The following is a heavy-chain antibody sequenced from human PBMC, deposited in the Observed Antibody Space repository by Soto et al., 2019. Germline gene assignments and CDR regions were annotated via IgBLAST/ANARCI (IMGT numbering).Heavy chain of an antibody. CDR3: ALGPPDERSVDI. CDR2: IIPIFGTA. Sequence: QVQLVQSGAAVKKPAASVKVSCKASGGTFSSYAISWVRQAPGQGLEWMGGIIPIFGTANYAQKFQGRDTITEDESTRTADMELSSMRSADRAVYDCALGPPDERSVDIWGQGKIVTVSS. V-gene: IGHV1-69*12. J-gene: IGHJ3*02. CDR1: GGTFSSYA.